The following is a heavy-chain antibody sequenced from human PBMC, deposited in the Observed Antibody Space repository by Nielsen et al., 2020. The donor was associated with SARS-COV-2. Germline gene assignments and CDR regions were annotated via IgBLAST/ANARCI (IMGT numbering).Heavy chain of an antibody. CDR2: IKQDGSEK. CDR1: GFTFSSYW. J-gene: IGHJ6*02. CDR3: ARDLPSITMVRDYYYGMDV. V-gene: IGHV3-7*03. Sequence: GGSLRLSCAASGFTFSSYWMSWVRQAPGKGLEWVANIKQDGSEKYYVDSVKGRFTISRDNAKNSLYLQMNSLRAEDTAVYYCARDLPSITMVRDYYYGMDVWGQGTTVTVSS. D-gene: IGHD3-10*01.